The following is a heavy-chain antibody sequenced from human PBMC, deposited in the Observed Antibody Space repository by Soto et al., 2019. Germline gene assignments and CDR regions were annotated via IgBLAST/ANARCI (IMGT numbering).Heavy chain of an antibody. V-gene: IGHV4-31*03. CDR1: GGSISSGGYY. J-gene: IGHJ4*02. Sequence: SETLSLTCTVSGGSISSGGYYWSWIRQHPGKGLEWIGYIYYSGSTYYNPSLKSRVTISVDTSKNQFSLKLSSVTAADTAVYYCARAINYDILTGYYYYFDYWGQGTLVTVSS. CDR2: IYYSGST. D-gene: IGHD3-9*01. CDR3: ARAINYDILTGYYYYFDY.